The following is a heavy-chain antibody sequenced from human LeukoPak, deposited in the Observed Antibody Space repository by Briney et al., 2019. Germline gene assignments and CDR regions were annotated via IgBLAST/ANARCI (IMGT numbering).Heavy chain of an antibody. CDR2: IIPNFNTA. V-gene: IGHV1-69*13. Sequence: SVKVSCKASGGTFSSYTIIWVRQAPGQGLEWMGGIIPNFNTANYAQEFQGRVTMTADESTRTAYMELTSLRSEDTAVYYCARVFHPINGYGSGSYSFLGSLDPWGQGTLVTVSS. J-gene: IGHJ5*02. CDR3: ARVFHPINGYGSGSYSFLGSLDP. D-gene: IGHD3-10*01. CDR1: GGTFSSYT.